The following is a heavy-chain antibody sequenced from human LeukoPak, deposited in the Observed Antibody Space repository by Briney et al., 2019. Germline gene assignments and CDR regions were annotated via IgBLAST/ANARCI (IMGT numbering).Heavy chain of an antibody. V-gene: IGHV3-21*06. CDR3: ARDRPTGASRVFVVQ. CDR2: MSSGSRYI. CDR1: GFSFSTYA. Sequence: GGSLRLSCTASGFSFSTYAMTWVRQAPGKGLEWISSMSSGSRYIYYADSVRGRFTISRDNTKNSLYLLMNDLRAEDTAIYYCARDRPTGASRVFVVQWGQGTPVTVSS. D-gene: IGHD2-15*01. J-gene: IGHJ4*02.